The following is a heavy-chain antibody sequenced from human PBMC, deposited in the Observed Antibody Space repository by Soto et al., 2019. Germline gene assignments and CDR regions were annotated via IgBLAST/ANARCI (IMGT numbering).Heavy chain of an antibody. CDR1: GFTFSSYA. D-gene: IGHD3-10*01. Sequence: EVQLLESGGGLVQPGGSLRLSCAASGFTFSSYAMSWVRQAPGKGLEWVSDISGSGGSTYYAYSVKGRFTIPRDNSKNPLYLQMTSLRAEDTAVYYCALMVRGVEVDYWGQGTLVTVSS. CDR2: ISGSGGST. V-gene: IGHV3-23*01. J-gene: IGHJ4*02. CDR3: ALMVRGVEVDY.